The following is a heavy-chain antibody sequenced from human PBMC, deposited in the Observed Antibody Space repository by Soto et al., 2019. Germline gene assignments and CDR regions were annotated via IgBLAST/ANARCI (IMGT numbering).Heavy chain of an antibody. CDR2: IYYSGST. CDR1: GGSISSSSYY. CDR3: ASLYSSGWYLRKYYYYYYGMDV. J-gene: IGHJ6*02. V-gene: IGHV4-39*01. Sequence: QLQLQESGPGLVKPSETLSLTCTVSGGSISSSSYYWGWIRQPPGKGLEWIGSIYYSGSTYYNPSLKSRVTISVDTSKNQFSLKLSSVTAADTAVYYCASLYSSGWYLRKYYYYYYGMDVWGQGTTVTVSS. D-gene: IGHD6-19*01.